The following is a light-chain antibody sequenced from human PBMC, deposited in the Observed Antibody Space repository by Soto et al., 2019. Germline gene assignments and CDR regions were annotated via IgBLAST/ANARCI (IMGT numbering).Light chain of an antibody. J-gene: IGKJ5*01. CDR1: QSIITY. CDR3: QQSYMDPIT. V-gene: IGKV1-39*01. CDR2: DAS. Sequence: DIQMTQSPSSLSASVGNRVTITCRASQSIITYLNWYQKKPGKAPNLLIYDASRLQSGVPSRFSGSGGGTDFTLSISSVQPEDFATYFCQQSYMDPITFGQGTQLEI.